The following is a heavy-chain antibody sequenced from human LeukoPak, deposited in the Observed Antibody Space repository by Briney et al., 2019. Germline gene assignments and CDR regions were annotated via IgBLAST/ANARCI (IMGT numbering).Heavy chain of an antibody. J-gene: IGHJ4*02. CDR3: AKGRVGATYFDY. CDR2: SSWNSGSI. Sequence: GGSLRLSCAASGFTFDDYAMHWVRQAPGKGLEWVSGSSWNSGSIGYADSVKGRFTISRDNAKNSLYLQMNSLRAEDTALYYCAKGRVGATYFDYWGQGTLVTVSS. D-gene: IGHD1-26*01. CDR1: GFTFDDYA. V-gene: IGHV3-9*01.